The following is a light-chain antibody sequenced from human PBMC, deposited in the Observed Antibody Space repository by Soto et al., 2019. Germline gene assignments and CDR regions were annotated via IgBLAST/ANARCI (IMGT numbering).Light chain of an antibody. Sequence: EIVLTQSPDTLSLSQGERATLSCRASQSVSSNLAWYQQKPGQAPRLLIYDASNRATGIPAWFSGSGFGTDFTLTISSLEHEDFAVYYCQQRSNWPPYTFGQGTKLEIK. CDR1: QSVSSN. CDR2: DAS. V-gene: IGKV3-11*01. J-gene: IGKJ2*01. CDR3: QQRSNWPPYT.